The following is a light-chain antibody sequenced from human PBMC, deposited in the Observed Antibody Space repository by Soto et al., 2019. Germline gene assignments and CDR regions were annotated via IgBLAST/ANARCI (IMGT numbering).Light chain of an antibody. CDR2: AAS. CDR1: QSIRRY. CDR3: QQSYSTPYT. V-gene: IGKV1-39*01. J-gene: IGKJ2*01. Sequence: DSQMTQSPSSLSASVGDRVTITCRASQSIRRYLNWYQQKPGQAPNLLIHAASSLQSGVPSRFSGSGSGTDFTLTISSLQLEDFATYYCQQSYSTPYTFGQGTKLEIK.